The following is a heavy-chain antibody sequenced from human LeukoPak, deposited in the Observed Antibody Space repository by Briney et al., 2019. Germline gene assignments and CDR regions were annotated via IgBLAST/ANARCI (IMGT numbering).Heavy chain of an antibody. J-gene: IGHJ5*02. CDR1: GFTFSSYW. Sequence: GGSLRLSCAASGFTFSSYWMSWVRQAPGKGLEWVANIKQDGSEKYYVDSVKGRFTISRDNAKNSLYLQMNSLRAEDTAVYYCARDQGSSWYGVSWFDPWGQGTLVTVSS. CDR2: IKQDGSEK. V-gene: IGHV3-7*01. D-gene: IGHD6-13*01. CDR3: ARDQGSSWYGVSWFDP.